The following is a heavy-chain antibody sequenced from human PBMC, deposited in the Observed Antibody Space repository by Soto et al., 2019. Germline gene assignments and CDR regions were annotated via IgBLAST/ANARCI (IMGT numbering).Heavy chain of an antibody. Sequence: LRLSCAASGFTFSGSAMHWVRQASGKGLEWVGRIRSKANSYATAYAASVKGRFTISRDDSKNTAYLQMNSLKTEDTAVYYCTRPSYYYDSSTPMDVWGQGTTVTVSS. D-gene: IGHD3-22*01. CDR2: IRSKANSYAT. CDR1: GFTFSGSA. J-gene: IGHJ6*02. CDR3: TRPSYYYDSSTPMDV. V-gene: IGHV3-73*01.